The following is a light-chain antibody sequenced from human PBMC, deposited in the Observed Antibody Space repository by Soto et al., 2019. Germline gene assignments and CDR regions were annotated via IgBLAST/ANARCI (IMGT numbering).Light chain of an antibody. J-gene: IGKJ1*01. V-gene: IGKV1-5*03. CDR2: KAS. Sequence: DIQMTQSPSTLSASVADRVTITCRASQSITDWLAWYQQKPGKAPKFLIYKASNLEGGVPSRFSGSGSGTEFTLTISSVQPDDFATYYCQYWDDYSWTFGQGTKVEIK. CDR1: QSITDW. CDR3: QYWDDYSWT.